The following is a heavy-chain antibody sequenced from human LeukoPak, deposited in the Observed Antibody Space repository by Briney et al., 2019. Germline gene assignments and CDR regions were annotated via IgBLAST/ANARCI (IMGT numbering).Heavy chain of an antibody. J-gene: IGHJ5*02. Sequence: GSLRLSCAASGFTVSSNEMSWVRQAPGRGLEWVSSIRPSGDNTYYGDSVKGRFTISRDNSKNTVYLQMNNMRVDDTAVYYCARVAGWHWFDPWGQGTLVTVSS. CDR3: ARVAGWHWFDP. CDR2: IRPSGDNT. CDR1: GFTVSSNE. D-gene: IGHD6-19*01. V-gene: IGHV3-23*01.